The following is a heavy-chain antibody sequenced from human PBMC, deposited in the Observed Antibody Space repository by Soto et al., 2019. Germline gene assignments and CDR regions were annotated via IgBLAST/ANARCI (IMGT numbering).Heavy chain of an antibody. CDR3: ARGDKLSLYPQLDY. D-gene: IGHD3-16*02. Sequence: QVQLVQSGAEVKKPGASAKVSCKASGYTFTGNYMHWVRQAPGQGFEWMGWINVNSGGTKYAQKFQGWVTMTRDTSISTAYMELSRLRSDDTAVYYCARGDKLSLYPQLDYWGQGTLVTVSS. CDR1: GYTFTGNY. J-gene: IGHJ4*02. V-gene: IGHV1-2*04. CDR2: INVNSGGT.